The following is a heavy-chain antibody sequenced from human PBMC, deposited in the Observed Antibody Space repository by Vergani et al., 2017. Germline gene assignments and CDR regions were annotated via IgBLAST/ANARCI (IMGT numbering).Heavy chain of an antibody. V-gene: IGHV4-39*02. J-gene: IGHJ5*02. CDR1: GASVSSSLSSSGYS. Sequence: QVRLQESGPGLVKPSETLSLTCTVSGASVSSSLSSSGYSWGWLRQPPGKGLEWIASLYYRGNSYYSPSLRSRLTISVDTSKNQFSLRLNSVTAADTAVYYCARDSWTSELRGVYWFDTWGQGTLVSVSS. D-gene: IGHD3-10*01. CDR3: ARDSWTSELRGVYWFDT. CDR2: LYYRGNS.